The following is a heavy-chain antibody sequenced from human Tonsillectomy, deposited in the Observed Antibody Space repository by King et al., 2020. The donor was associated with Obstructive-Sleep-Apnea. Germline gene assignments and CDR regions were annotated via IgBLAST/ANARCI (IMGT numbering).Heavy chain of an antibody. CDR1: VASFSGYN. CDR2: MNHSGST. J-gene: IGHJ4*02. CDR3: AKGQYFGRYDY. D-gene: IGHD3-9*01. V-gene: IGHV4-34*01. Sequence: VQLQLWGAGLLKPSETLSLTCAVDVASFSGYNWSWIRQPPGKGLEWIGEMNHSGSTNYNPSLKSRVTILLDTSKNQFSLKLTSVTAADTAVYYCAKGQYFGRYDYWGQGTLVTVSS.